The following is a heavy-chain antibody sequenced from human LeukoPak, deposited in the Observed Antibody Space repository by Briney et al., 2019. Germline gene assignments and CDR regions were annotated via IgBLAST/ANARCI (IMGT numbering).Heavy chain of an antibody. CDR3: ARDHATIVIAAAFDY. J-gene: IGHJ4*02. CDR1: GFTFSSYA. CDR2: ILYDGSNK. D-gene: IGHD6-13*01. V-gene: IGHV3-30*04. Sequence: GGSLRLSCAASGFTFSSYAMHWVRQAPGKGLEWVAVILYDGSNKYYADSVKGRFTISRDNSKNTLYLQMNSLRAEDTAVYYCARDHATIVIAAAFDYWGQGTLVTVSS.